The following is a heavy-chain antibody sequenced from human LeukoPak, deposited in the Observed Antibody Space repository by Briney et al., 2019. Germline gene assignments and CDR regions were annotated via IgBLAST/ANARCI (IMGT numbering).Heavy chain of an antibody. CDR3: AREEGYCSSTSCLGYGMDV. V-gene: IGHV3-33*01. J-gene: IGHJ6*02. CDR1: GFTFSSYG. D-gene: IGHD2-2*01. Sequence: PGGSLRLSCAASGFTFSSYGMHWVRQAPGKGREWVAVLWYDGSNKYYADSVKGRFTISRDNYKNTLYLQMNSLRAEDTAVYYCAREEGYCSSTSCLGYGMDVWGQGTTVTVSS. CDR2: LWYDGSNK.